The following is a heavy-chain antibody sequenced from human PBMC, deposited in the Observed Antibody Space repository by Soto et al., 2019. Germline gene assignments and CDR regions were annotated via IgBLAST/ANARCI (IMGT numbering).Heavy chain of an antibody. V-gene: IGHV3-74*01. CDR3: VRARYSGYSANYFDY. J-gene: IGHJ4*02. CDR1: GFVFSSYW. D-gene: IGHD3-22*01. Sequence: GGSLRLSCAASGFVFSSYWMYWVRQAPGKGLVWVSRIYSDGSRTDYADSVKGRFTISRDNAKNTLFLHMNSLKADDTAVYYCVRARYSGYSANYFDYWGQGTQVTVSS. CDR2: IYSDGSRT.